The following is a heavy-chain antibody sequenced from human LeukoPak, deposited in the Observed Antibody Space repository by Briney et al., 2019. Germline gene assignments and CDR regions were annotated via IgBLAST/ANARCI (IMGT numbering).Heavy chain of an antibody. V-gene: IGHV4-59*08. CDR1: GGSISSYY. CDR2: IYYSGST. D-gene: IGHD6-6*01. CDR3: ARHVSSRYFDY. Sequence: SETLSLTCTVSGGSISSYYWSWIRQPPGKGLEWIGYIYYSGSTNYNPSLKSRVTISVDTSKNQFSLKLSSVTAADTAVYYYARHVSSRYFDYWGQGTLVTVSS. J-gene: IGHJ4*02.